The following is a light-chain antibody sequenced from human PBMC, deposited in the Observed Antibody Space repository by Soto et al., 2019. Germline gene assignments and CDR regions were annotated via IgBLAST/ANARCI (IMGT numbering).Light chain of an antibody. V-gene: IGKV3-20*01. CDR2: STS. CDR1: QRFGSSN. J-gene: IGKJ1*01. Sequence: EIVLTQSPVTLSLSPGERGTLSCRASQRFGSSNLAWYQQKPGQAPRLLTYSTSSRATGIPDRSSGSGSGTDFTLTISRLEPEDFAVYYCQQYGNSTWTFGQGTKVDIK. CDR3: QQYGNSTWT.